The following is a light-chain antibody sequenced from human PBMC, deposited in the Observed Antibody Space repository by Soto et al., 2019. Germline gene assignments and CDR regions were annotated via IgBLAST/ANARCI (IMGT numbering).Light chain of an antibody. CDR1: QSVFSS. Sequence: EIVMTQSPDTLSVSPGEIATLSCRASQSVFSSLAWYQQKPGQAPRLLIYGAYTRATGIPDRFSGSGSGTDFTLTISRLEPEDFAVYYCQQYGSSPPITCGQGTRLEIK. V-gene: IGKV3-20*01. CDR3: QQYGSSPPIT. J-gene: IGKJ5*01. CDR2: GAY.